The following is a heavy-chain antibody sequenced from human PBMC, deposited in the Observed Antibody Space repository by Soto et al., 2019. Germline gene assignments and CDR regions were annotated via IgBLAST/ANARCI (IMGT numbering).Heavy chain of an antibody. Sequence: VGSLRLSCSTSGFTFTTYDMSCVRQAPGKGLEWVANIKQDGSAENYSDSVKGRFTISRDNAKNSLYLQMNSLRVEDTAVYYCVRDVRGPETPYNWFSPWGQGAQVTVSS. CDR1: GFTFTTYD. CDR2: IKQDGSAE. V-gene: IGHV3-7*01. J-gene: IGHJ5*02. CDR3: VRDVRGPETPYNWFSP.